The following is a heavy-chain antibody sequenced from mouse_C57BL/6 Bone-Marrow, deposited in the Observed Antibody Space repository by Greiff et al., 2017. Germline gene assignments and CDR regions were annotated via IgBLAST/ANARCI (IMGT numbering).Heavy chain of an antibody. CDR2: ISSGGSYT. CDR1: GFTFSSYG. CDR3: ARHPLTGTGGYYFDY. D-gene: IGHD4-1*01. J-gene: IGHJ2*01. Sequence: EVKVVESGGDLVKPGGSLKLSCAASGFTFSSYGMSWVRQTPDKRLEWVATISSGGSYTYYPDSVKGRFTISIDNAKTTLYLQMSSLKSEDTAMCYCARHPLTGTGGYYFDYWGQGTTLTVAA. V-gene: IGHV5-6*01.